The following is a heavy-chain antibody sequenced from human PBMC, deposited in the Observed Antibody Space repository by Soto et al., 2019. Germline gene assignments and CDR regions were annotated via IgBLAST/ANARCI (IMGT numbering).Heavy chain of an antibody. D-gene: IGHD3-10*01. Sequence: SETLSLTCTVYGGSVTSHYWSWIRQPPGKGLEWIGFIHYSGGTKYNPSLESRVTMSVDTSQNQLSLRLNSVTAADTAVYYCARESAGSGKNNWFDPWGLGILVTVSS. V-gene: IGHV4-59*02. CDR3: ARESAGSGKNNWFDP. J-gene: IGHJ5*02. CDR1: GGSVTSHY. CDR2: IHYSGGT.